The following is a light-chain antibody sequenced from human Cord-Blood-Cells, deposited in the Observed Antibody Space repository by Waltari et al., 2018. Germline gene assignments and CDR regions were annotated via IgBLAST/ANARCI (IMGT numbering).Light chain of an antibody. CDR1: QSVSSN. CDR3: QQYNNWPPIT. Sequence: EIVMTQSPATLSVSPGERATLSCRASQSVSSNLAWYQQQPGQAPRHLIYGESTKATGIPAWFSGSGSATEFTITISSMQSEDFAVYYCQQYNNWPPITFGQGTRLEIK. V-gene: IGKV3-15*01. J-gene: IGKJ5*01. CDR2: GES.